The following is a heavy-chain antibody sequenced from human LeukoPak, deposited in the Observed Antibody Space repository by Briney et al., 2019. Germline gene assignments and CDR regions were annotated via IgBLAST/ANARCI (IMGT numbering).Heavy chain of an antibody. CDR1: GGSISSGGYS. V-gene: IGHV4-30-2*01. Sequence: SQTLSLTCAVSGGSISSGGYSWRWIRQPPGKGLEWIGYIYHSGSTYYNPSLKSRVTISVDRSKNQFSLKLSSVTAADTAVYYCARVPPGDYWGQGTLVTVSS. CDR2: IYHSGST. J-gene: IGHJ4*02. CDR3: ARVPPGDY.